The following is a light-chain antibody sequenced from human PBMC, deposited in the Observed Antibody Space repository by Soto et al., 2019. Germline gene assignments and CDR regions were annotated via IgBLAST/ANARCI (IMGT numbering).Light chain of an antibody. J-gene: IGKJ2*01. Sequence: EIVLTQSPDTLSLSPGERATLSCRASQIVNGNSLAWYQQKPGQAPRLLIYGASSRPGGIPDKFSGSGSGTDFTFTINRLEPEDVAVYYCQQYGRSPYTFAQGTKLEI. CDR2: GAS. V-gene: IGKV3-20*01. CDR3: QQYGRSPYT. CDR1: QIVNGNS.